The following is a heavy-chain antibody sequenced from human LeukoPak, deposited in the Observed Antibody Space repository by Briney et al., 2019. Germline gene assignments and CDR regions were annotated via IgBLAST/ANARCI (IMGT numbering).Heavy chain of an antibody. Sequence: GGSLRLSCVAAGFTFSSYWMTWVRQAPGKVLEWVANIKEDGRQKHYLASVKGRFTISTHNSKNSLYLQMNSRRAEDTAVYYCARDTSGWNDYWGQGTLVTVSS. CDR1: GFTFSSYW. CDR3: ARDTSGWNDY. D-gene: IGHD2-8*01. V-gene: IGHV3-7*01. CDR2: IKEDGRQK. J-gene: IGHJ4*02.